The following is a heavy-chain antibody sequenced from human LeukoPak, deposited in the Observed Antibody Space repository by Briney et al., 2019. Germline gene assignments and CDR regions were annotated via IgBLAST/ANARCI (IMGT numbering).Heavy chain of an antibody. Sequence: SETLSLTCIVSGDSISSYYWSWIRQPPGKGLEWIGNIYYRGSPNYNPSLKSRVTVSMDTSKNLFSLKLSSVPAADTAVYYCARDRRAAGSIFDYLGQGTLVTVSS. J-gene: IGHJ4*02. CDR1: GDSISSYY. D-gene: IGHD6-13*01. CDR3: ARDRRAAGSIFDY. CDR2: IYYRGSP. V-gene: IGHV4-59*01.